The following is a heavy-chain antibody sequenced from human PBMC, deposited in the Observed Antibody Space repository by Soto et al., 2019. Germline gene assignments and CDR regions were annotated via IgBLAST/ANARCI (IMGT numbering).Heavy chain of an antibody. J-gene: IGHJ4*02. D-gene: IGHD3-16*01. CDR2: IIPILGIA. CDR3: ARGYATDFDY. Sequence: QVQLVQSGAEVKKPGSSVKVSCKASGGTFSSYTISWVRQAPGQGLEWMGRIIPILGIANYAQKFQGRVKITADKAPSTAYMEVSSLRSEDTAVYYCARGYATDFDYWGQGTLVTVSS. V-gene: IGHV1-69*02. CDR1: GGTFSSYT.